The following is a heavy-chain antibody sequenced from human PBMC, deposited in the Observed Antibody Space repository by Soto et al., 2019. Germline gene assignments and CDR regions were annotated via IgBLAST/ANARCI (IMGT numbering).Heavy chain of an antibody. CDR1: GFTFGDYA. V-gene: IGHV3-49*03. CDR3: TRDTYYDYIWGSYRLPPRYFDY. D-gene: IGHD3-16*02. Sequence: GGSLRLSCTASGFTFGDYAMSWFRQAPGKGLEWVGFIRSKAYGGTTEYAASVKGRFTISRDDSKSIAYLQMNSLKTEDTAVYYCTRDTYYDYIWGSYRLPPRYFDYWGQGTLVTVSS. CDR2: IRSKAYGGTT. J-gene: IGHJ4*02.